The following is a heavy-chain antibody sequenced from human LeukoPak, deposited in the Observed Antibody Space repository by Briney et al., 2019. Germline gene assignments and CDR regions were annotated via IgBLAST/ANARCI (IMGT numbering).Heavy chain of an antibody. V-gene: IGHV4-38-2*02. CDR3: ARHRRNDAFDI. J-gene: IGHJ3*02. CDR1: SYSISSGYY. CDR2: IYHSGNT. Sequence: ETLSLTCTVSSYSISSGYYWAWIRQPPGKGLEWIGNIYHSGNTYYNPSLTSRVTISVDTSKNQFSLKLSSVTAADTAVYYCARHRRNDAFDIWGQGTMVTVSS.